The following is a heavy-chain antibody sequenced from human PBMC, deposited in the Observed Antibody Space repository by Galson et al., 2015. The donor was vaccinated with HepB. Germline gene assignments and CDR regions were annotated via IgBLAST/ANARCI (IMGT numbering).Heavy chain of an antibody. V-gene: IGHV3-23*01. CDR2: INGRGTIT. J-gene: IGHJ5*02. Sequence: SLRLSCATSGFIFGHHAMTWVRQAPGKGLQWVSTINGRGTITYYADSVKGRFTISRDNSKNTVFFLMNSLTTEDTAVYYCAKEAVWFGGDLFDPWGPGALVAVSS. CDR1: GFIFGHHA. D-gene: IGHD3-16*01. CDR3: AKEAVWFGGDLFDP.